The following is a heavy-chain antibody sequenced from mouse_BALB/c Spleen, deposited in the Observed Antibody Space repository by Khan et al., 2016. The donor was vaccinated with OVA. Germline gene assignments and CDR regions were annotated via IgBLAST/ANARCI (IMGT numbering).Heavy chain of an antibody. J-gene: IGHJ3*01. D-gene: IGHD1-1*01. CDR1: GLNFSNYA. V-gene: IGHV5-9-3*01. CDR3: ARDLFTTVVATPVAN. Sequence: EVELVESGGGLVKPGGSLKLSCAASGLNFSNYAMSWVRQTPEKRLKWVATISSGGSYTYFPHSVQGRFTISRDTAKNTLSLQMSSLRSENTTIYYCARDLFTTVVATPVANWGQGTMVSVCA. CDR2: ISSGGSYT.